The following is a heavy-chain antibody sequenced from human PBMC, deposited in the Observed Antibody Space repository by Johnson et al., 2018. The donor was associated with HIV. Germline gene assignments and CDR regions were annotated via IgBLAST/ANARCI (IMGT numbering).Heavy chain of an antibody. CDR1: GFTFSSYD. CDR3: ARDRGGVAAAKGDHDAFDI. V-gene: IGHV3-30*03. Sequence: QVQLVESGGGLVQPGGSLRLSCAASGFTFSSYDMHWVRQAPDKGLEWVALISYDGSNTYYADSVKGRFTISRDNAKNSLYLQMNLLRAEDTAVYYCARDRGGVAAAKGDHDAFDIWGQGTMVTVSS. CDR2: ISYDGSNT. D-gene: IGHD6-13*01. J-gene: IGHJ3*02.